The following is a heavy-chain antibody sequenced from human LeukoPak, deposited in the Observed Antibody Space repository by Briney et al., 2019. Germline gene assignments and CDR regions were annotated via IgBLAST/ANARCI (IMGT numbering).Heavy chain of an antibody. J-gene: IGHJ4*02. CDR3: AKGRDYYGSGLDY. Sequence: GGSLRLSCAASGFTFSSYAMSWVRQAPGQGLEWVSAVCGSGGSTYYADSVKGRFTISRDNSKNTLYLQMNSLRAEDTAVYYCAKGRDYYGSGLDYWGQGTLVTVSS. D-gene: IGHD3-10*01. CDR1: GFTFSSYA. V-gene: IGHV3-23*01. CDR2: VCGSGGST.